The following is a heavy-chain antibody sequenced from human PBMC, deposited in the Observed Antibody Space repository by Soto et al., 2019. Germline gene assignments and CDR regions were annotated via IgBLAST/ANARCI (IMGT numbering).Heavy chain of an antibody. D-gene: IGHD6-13*01. CDR3: AYASSSWYDY. CDR1: GGSISRSGYF. CDR2: IYYSGST. Sequence: SSETLSLTCTVSGGSISRSGYFWSWIRQHPGKGLEWIGYIYYSGSTYYNPSLKSRVTISVDTSKNQFSLKLSSVTAADTAVYYCAYASSSWYDYWGQGTLVTVSS. V-gene: IGHV4-31*03. J-gene: IGHJ4*02.